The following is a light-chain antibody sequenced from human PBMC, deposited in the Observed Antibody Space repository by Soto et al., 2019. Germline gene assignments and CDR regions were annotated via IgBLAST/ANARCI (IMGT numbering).Light chain of an antibody. Sequence: QSALTQPASVSGSPGQSITISCTGTSSDVGGYNYVSWYQHHPGKAPKLLIYDANNRPSGVSDRFSGSKSGNTASLTISGLQTEDEADYYCSSYTSIITVVFGGGTKLTVL. CDR3: SSYTSIITVV. CDR1: SSDVGGYNY. V-gene: IGLV2-14*01. J-gene: IGLJ2*01. CDR2: DAN.